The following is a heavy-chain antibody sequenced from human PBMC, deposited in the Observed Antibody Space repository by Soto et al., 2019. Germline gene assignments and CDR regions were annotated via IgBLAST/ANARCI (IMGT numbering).Heavy chain of an antibody. V-gene: IGHV3-23*01. J-gene: IGHJ6*03. CDR1: GFTFSSYA. CDR2: ISGSGGST. CDR3: AKVSGDHNAPRYYYYMDV. D-gene: IGHD4-17*01. Sequence: PGGSLRLSCAASGFTFSSYAMSWVRQAPGKGLEWVSAISGSGGSTYYADSVKGRFTISRDNSKNTLYLQMNSLRAEDTAVYYCAKVSGDHNAPRYYYYMDVWGKGTTVTVSS.